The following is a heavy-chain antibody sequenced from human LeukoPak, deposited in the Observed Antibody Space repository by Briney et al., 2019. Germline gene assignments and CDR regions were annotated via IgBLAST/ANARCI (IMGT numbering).Heavy chain of an antibody. CDR2: ISWNSGSI. D-gene: IGHD3-10*01. Sequence: GRSLRLSCAASGFTFDDYAMHWVRQAPGKGLEWVSGISWNSGSIGYADSVKGRFTISRDNAKNSLYLQMNSLRAEDTALYHCAKGWNYYGSGSYFIKGGDYFDYWGQGTLVTVSS. CDR1: GFTFDDYA. CDR3: AKGWNYYGSGSYFIKGGDYFDY. J-gene: IGHJ4*02. V-gene: IGHV3-9*01.